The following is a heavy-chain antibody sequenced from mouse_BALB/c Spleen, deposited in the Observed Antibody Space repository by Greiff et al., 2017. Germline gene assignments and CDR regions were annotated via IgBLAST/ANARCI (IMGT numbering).Heavy chain of an antibody. CDR3: ARYSIYDSNPDAMDY. D-gene: IGHD2-5*01. Sequence: VQLQESGPGLVKPSPSLSLTCTVTGYSITSYYAWYWIRQFPGNKLECMCYIRYSGSTSYNQSLKGRISITRDTSTNPDFLQWNAVTTEDTATYDCARYSIYDSNPDAMDYWGQGTSVTVSS. J-gene: IGHJ4*01. CDR1: GYSITSYYA. V-gene: IGHV3-2*02. CDR2: IRYSGST.